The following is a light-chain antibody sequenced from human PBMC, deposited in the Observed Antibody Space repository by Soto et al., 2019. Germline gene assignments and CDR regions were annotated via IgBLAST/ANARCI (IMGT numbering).Light chain of an antibody. CDR3: RSYTSSTTSVV. CDR1: SSDVGGHKY. V-gene: IGLV2-14*01. CDR2: EVS. J-gene: IGLJ2*01. Sequence: QSALTQPASVSGSPGQSITISCTGTSSDVGGHKYVSWYQQHPDKAPKVLIFEVSNRPSGISNRFSGSKSGNTASLTISGLQAEDEADYYCRSYTSSTTSVVFGGGTKLTVL.